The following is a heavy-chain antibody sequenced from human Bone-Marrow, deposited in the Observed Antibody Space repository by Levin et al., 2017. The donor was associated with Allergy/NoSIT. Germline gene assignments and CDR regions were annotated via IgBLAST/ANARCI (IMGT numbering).Heavy chain of an antibody. CDR2: LSYDGSKI. D-gene: IGHD3-3*01. J-gene: IGHJ4*02. CDR1: AFTFSNYA. CDR3: AKGARFLEWLLPYFDH. V-gene: IGHV3-30*18. Sequence: GGSLRLSCTASAFTFSNYAMHWVRQAPGKGLEWVALLSYDGSKIDYADSVKGRFTISRDSSGDTLYLQMNSLRVEDTAVYYCAKGARFLEWLLPYFDHWGQGTLVTVSS.